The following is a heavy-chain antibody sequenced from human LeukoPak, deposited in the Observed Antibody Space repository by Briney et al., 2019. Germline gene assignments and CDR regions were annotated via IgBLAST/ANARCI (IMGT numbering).Heavy chain of an antibody. D-gene: IGHD3-3*01. J-gene: IGHJ4*02. CDR2: ISGSGGST. CDR1: GFTFSSYA. V-gene: IGHV3-23*01. Sequence: GGSLRLSCAASGFTFSSYAMSWVRQAPGKGLEWVSAISGSGGSTYYADSVKGRFTISRDNSKNTLYLQMNSLRAEDTAVYYCAKRGLGDPYLEWLLDYFDYWGQGTLVTVSS. CDR3: AKRGLGDPYLEWLLDYFDY.